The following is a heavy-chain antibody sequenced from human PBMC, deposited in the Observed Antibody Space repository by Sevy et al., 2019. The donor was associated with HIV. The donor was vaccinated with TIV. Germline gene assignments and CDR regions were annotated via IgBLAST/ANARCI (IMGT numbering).Heavy chain of an antibody. CDR3: AREMAAAGTRWFDP. CDR1: GFTFSSYA. D-gene: IGHD6-13*01. Sequence: GGSLRLSCAASGFTFSSYAMHWVRQAPGQGLEWVAVISYDGSNKYYADSVKGRFTISRDNSKNTLYLQMNSLRAEDTAVYYCAREMAAAGTRWFDPWGQGTLVTVSS. J-gene: IGHJ5*02. V-gene: IGHV3-30-3*01. CDR2: ISYDGSNK.